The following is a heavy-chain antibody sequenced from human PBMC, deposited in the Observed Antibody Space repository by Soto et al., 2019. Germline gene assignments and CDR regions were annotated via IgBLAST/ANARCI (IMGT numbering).Heavy chain of an antibody. Sequence: GSLRLSCAASGFTFSSNAMTWVRQAPGKGLEGGSGISGSGASTYNAASVKGRFIISIDNSKTSLFLHMHSLRPEDTAVYYSAKIHSGPVYYYGMDVWGQGTTVTVSS. CDR2: ISGSGAST. V-gene: IGHV3-23*01. CDR1: GFTFSSNA. J-gene: IGHJ6*02. CDR3: AKIHSGPVYYYGMDV.